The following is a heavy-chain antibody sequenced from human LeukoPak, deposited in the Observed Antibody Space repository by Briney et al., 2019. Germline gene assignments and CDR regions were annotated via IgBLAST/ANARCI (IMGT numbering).Heavy chain of an antibody. J-gene: IGHJ4*02. V-gene: IGHV3-74*01. D-gene: IGHD3-22*01. CDR1: EFTFSSYW. Sequence: GGSLRLSCEASEFTFSSYWMHWVRQAPGKGLVWVSRINSDGRTTIYADSVKGRFTISRDSAKNTLYLQMNSLRAEDTAVYYCAREGYYDSSGYSIRFSYWGQGTLVTASS. CDR2: INSDGRTT. CDR3: AREGYYDSSGYSIRFSY.